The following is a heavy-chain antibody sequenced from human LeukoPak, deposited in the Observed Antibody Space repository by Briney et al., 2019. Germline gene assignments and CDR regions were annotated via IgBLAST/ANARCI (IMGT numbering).Heavy chain of an antibody. J-gene: IGHJ3*02. CDR1: GFAFSDYY. Sequence: GGSLRLSCAASGFAFSDYYMSWIRQAPGKGLEWVSYISSSSSYTNYADSVKGRFTISRDNAKNSLYLQMNSLRAEDTAVYYCAGQPDRGRFAFDIWGQGTMVTVSS. CDR3: AGQPDRGRFAFDI. D-gene: IGHD3-22*01. V-gene: IGHV3-11*03. CDR2: ISSSSSYT.